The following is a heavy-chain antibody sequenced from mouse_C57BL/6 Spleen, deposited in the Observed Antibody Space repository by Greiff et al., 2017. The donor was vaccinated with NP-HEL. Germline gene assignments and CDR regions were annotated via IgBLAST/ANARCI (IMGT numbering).Heavy chain of an antibody. J-gene: IGHJ4*01. CDR3: VRDRAIGGLRSYYAMDY. D-gene: IGHD3-1*01. Sequence: EVQVVESGGGLVQPKGSLKLSCAASGFTFNTYAMHWVRQAPGKGLEWVARIRSKSSNYATYYADSVKDRFTISRDDSQSMLYLQMNNLKTEDTAMYYCVRDRAIGGLRSYYAMDYWGQGTSVTVFS. CDR1: GFTFNTYA. V-gene: IGHV10-3*01. CDR2: IRSKSSNYAT.